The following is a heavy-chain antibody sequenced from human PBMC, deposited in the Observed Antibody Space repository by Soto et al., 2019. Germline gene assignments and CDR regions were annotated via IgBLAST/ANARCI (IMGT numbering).Heavy chain of an antibody. V-gene: IGHV3-7*03. CDR1: GFTFSSYW. D-gene: IGHD2-2*01. Sequence: GGSLRLSCAASGFTFSSYWMSWVRQAPGKGLEWVANIKQDGSEKYYVDSVKGRFTISRDNAKNSLYLQMNSLRAEDTAVYYCAREYAGGYLGACNWFDPWGQGTLVTVSS. CDR3: AREYAGGYLGACNWFDP. J-gene: IGHJ5*02. CDR2: IKQDGSEK.